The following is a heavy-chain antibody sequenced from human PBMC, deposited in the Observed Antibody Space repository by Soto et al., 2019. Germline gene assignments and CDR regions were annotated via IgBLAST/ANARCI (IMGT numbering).Heavy chain of an antibody. Sequence: QVQLVQSGAEVKKPGASVKVSCKASGYTFTNYDINWVRQDSGQGLERMGWMNPSSGNTGSAQKFQGRVTMTTNSSISTAYMELSSLRSEEIAVYYCARYPPGGYWGQGTLVTFSS. CDR3: ARYPPGGY. J-gene: IGHJ4*02. CDR1: GYTFTNYD. CDR2: MNPSSGNT. V-gene: IGHV1-8*01. D-gene: IGHD3-10*01.